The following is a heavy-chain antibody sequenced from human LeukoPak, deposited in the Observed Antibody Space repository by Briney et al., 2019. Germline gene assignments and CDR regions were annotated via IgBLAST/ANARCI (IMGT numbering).Heavy chain of an antibody. CDR1: GGSFSGYY. CDR2: INHSGST. D-gene: IGHD2-15*01. CDR3: ARGRRPVGAAFDY. V-gene: IGHV4-34*01. Sequence: SETPSLTCAVYGGSFSGYYWSWIRQPPGKGLEWIGEINHSGSTNYNPSLKSRVTISVDTSKNQFSLKLSSVTAADTAVYYCARGRRPVGAAFDYWGQGTLVTVSS. J-gene: IGHJ4*02.